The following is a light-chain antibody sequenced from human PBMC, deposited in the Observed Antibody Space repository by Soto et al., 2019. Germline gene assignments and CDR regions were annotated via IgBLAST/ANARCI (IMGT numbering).Light chain of an antibody. V-gene: IGLV1-44*01. J-gene: IGLJ2*01. CDR3: AAWDDSLYGVV. Sequence: QSLLTQPPSASGTPGQRVTISCSGSSSNIGSNSVNWYQQFPGTAPKVLIYRSIQRPSGVPDRFSGSKSGTSASLAISGLQSEDEAYYYCAAWDDSLYGVVFGGGTKLTVL. CDR1: SSNIGSNS. CDR2: RSI.